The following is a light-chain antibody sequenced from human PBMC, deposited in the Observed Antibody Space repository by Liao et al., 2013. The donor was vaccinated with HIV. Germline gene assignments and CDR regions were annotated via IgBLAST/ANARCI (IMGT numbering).Light chain of an antibody. CDR3: QVWDSKSDHYV. J-gene: IGLJ1*01. Sequence: SYVLTQPPSVSVAPGKTASITCGGNNIGSKSVHWYRQKPGQAPVLVIYSDSDRPSGIPERFSGSNSGNTATLIISRVEAGDEADYHCQVWDSKSDHYVFGTGTKVTVL. CDR2: SDS. V-gene: IGLV3-21*01. CDR1: NIGSKS.